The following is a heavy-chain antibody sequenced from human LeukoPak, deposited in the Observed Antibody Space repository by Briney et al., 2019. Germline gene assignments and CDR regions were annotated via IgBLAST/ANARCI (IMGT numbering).Heavy chain of an antibody. CDR2: ISWNSGSI. J-gene: IGHJ4*02. D-gene: IGHD6-13*01. V-gene: IGHV3-9*01. CDR1: GFTFDDYA. CDR3: AKVVAAAGWYSEY. Sequence: GGSLRLSCAASGFTFDDYAMLWVRQAPGKGLEWVSGISWNSGSIGYADSVKGRFTISRDNAKNSLYLQMNSLRAEDTALYYCAKVVAAAGWYSEYWGQGTLVTVSS.